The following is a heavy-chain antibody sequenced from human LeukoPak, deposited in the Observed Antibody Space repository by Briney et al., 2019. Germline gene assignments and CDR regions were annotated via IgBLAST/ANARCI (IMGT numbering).Heavy chain of an antibody. D-gene: IGHD3-22*01. CDR1: GGSISSYY. V-gene: IGHV4-34*01. Sequence: SETLSLTCTVSGGSISSYYWSWIRQPPGKGLEWIGEINHSGSTNYNPSLKSRVTISVDTSKNQFSLKLSSVTAADTAVYYCARRRTYYYDSSGYRINWFDPWGQGTLVTVSS. J-gene: IGHJ5*02. CDR2: INHSGST. CDR3: ARRRTYYYDSSGYRINWFDP.